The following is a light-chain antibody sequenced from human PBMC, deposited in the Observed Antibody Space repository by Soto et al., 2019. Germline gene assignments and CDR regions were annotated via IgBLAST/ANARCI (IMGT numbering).Light chain of an antibody. V-gene: IGKV3-11*01. CDR1: QAVNTR. CDR2: LPS. CDR3: HQRQSWPRT. Sequence: IVLTQSPATMSSFPGDSVTLSCRASQAVNTRLAWYQHKPGHAPRLLIYLPSHRDAGITARFRGSGSGTDFTLTISDVEPEDFAVYYFHQRQSWPRTFGQGTKGDIK. J-gene: IGKJ1*01.